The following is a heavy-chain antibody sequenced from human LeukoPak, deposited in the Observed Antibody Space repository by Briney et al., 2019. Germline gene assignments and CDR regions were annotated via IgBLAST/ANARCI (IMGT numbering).Heavy chain of an antibody. D-gene: IGHD3-22*01. J-gene: IGHJ4*02. CDR3: ARGLRDDSSGYLAGSFDY. CDR2: IYHSGST. V-gene: IGHV4-4*02. Sequence: SGTLSLTCAVSGGSISSSNWWSWVRQPPGKGLEWIGEIYHSGSTNYNPSLKSRVTISVDKSKNQFSLKLSSVTAADTAVYYCARGLRDDSSGYLAGSFDYWDQGTLVTVSS. CDR1: GGSISSSNW.